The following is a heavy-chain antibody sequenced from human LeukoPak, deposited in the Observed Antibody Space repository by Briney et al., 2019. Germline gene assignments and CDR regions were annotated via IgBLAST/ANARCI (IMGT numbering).Heavy chain of an antibody. CDR2: ISGSGGTT. D-gene: IGHD5-24*01. CDR1: GFTFSTYA. Sequence: PGGSLRLSCAASGFTFSTYAMSWVRQAPGKGLEWVSAISGSGGTTYYADSVKGRFTISRDNSKNTLSLQMNSLRAEDTAMYYCARGKDAYNYWGQGTLVTVSS. V-gene: IGHV3-23*01. CDR3: ARGKDAYNY. J-gene: IGHJ4*02.